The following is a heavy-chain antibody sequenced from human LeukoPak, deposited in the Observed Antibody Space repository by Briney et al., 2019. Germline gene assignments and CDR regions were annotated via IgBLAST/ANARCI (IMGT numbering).Heavy chain of an antibody. CDR3: ARGVVAATFYYYMDV. CDR1: GYTFTGYY. Sequence: RASVKVSCKASGYTFTGYYMHWVRQAPGQGLEWMGWINPNSGGTNYAQKFQGRVTMTRDTSISTAYMELSRLRSDDTAVYYCARGVVAATFYYYMDVWGKGTTVTVSS. V-gene: IGHV1-2*02. D-gene: IGHD2-15*01. J-gene: IGHJ6*03. CDR2: INPNSGGT.